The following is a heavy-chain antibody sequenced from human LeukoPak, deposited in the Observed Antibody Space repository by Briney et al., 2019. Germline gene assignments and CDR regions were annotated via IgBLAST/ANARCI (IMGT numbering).Heavy chain of an antibody. V-gene: IGHV1-69-2*01. J-gene: IGHJ4*02. CDR1: GYTFTDVY. CDR2: IDPEDGET. CDR3: AITSVTNSGYDLFDY. D-gene: IGHD5-12*01. Sequence: ASVKVSCKASGYTFTDVYMHWVQQAPGKGLEWMGRIDPEDGETMYSETFQGRVTITADTSRDTAYMELRSTDTAVYYCAITSVTNSGYDLFDYWGQGTLVTVSS.